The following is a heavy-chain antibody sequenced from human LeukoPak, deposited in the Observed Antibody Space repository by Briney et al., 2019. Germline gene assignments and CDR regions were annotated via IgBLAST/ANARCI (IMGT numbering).Heavy chain of an antibody. Sequence: AGGSLRLSCTASGFTFSTYAMRWVRQAPGKGLEWVAVISYDGTNKYYADSVRGRFTISRDNSKNTLYLQMSSLGTEDTAVFYCARDAVRSGEMGRIGYWGQGTLVTVSS. CDR2: ISYDGTNK. D-gene: IGHD5-24*01. CDR3: ARDAVRSGEMGRIGY. J-gene: IGHJ4*02. V-gene: IGHV3-30*04. CDR1: GFTFSTYA.